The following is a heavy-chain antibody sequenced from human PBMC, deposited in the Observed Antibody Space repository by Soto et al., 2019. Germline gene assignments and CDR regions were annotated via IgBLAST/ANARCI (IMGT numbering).Heavy chain of an antibody. Sequence: PSETLSLSCAVSGGSISSSNWWSWVRQPPGKGLEWIGEIYHSGSTNYNPSLKSRVTISVDKSKNQFSLKLSSVTAADTAVYYCARDLSYGDQEDYWGQGTLVTVSS. D-gene: IGHD4-17*01. J-gene: IGHJ4*02. V-gene: IGHV4-4*02. CDR1: GGSISSSNW. CDR3: ARDLSYGDQEDY. CDR2: IYHSGST.